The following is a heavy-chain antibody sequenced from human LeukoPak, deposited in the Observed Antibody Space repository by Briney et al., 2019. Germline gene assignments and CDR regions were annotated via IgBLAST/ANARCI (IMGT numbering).Heavy chain of an antibody. V-gene: IGHV3-11*04. D-gene: IGHD3-22*01. J-gene: IGHJ4*02. CDR3: ARDYYDSSGYYYFDY. CDR1: GFTFDDYG. Sequence: GGSLRLSCAASGFTFDDYGMSWVRQAPGKGLEWLSYISTTGTTMYYADSVRGRFTISRDNAKNSLYLQMNSLRAEDTAVYYCARDYYDSSGYYYFDYWGQGTLVTVSS. CDR2: ISTTGTTM.